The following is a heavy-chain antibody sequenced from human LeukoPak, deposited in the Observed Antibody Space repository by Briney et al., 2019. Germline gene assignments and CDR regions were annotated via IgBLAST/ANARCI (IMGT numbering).Heavy chain of an antibody. Sequence: ASVKVSCKASGYTFTSYGISWVRQAPGQGLEWMGWISAYNGNTNYAQKLQGRVTMTTDTSTSTAYMELRSLRSDDTAVYYCARVSRVLGGVTIFGVVIHFSGMDVWGQGTTVTVSS. CDR1: GYTFTSYG. J-gene: IGHJ6*02. CDR3: ARVSRVLGGVTIFGVVIHFSGMDV. D-gene: IGHD3-3*01. V-gene: IGHV1-18*01. CDR2: ISAYNGNT.